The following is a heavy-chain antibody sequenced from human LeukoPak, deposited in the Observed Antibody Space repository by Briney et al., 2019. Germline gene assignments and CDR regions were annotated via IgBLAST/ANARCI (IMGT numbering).Heavy chain of an antibody. CDR3: AKDYLYYYGSGSYYKPPDY. V-gene: IGHV3-30*18. Sequence: GGCLRLSCAASGFTFSSYSMHCGRQAPGKGLERVAVISYVVSNKYSADSVKGRFTISRDNSKNTLYLQMNSLRAEDTAVYYCAKDYLYYYGSGSYYKPPDYWGQGTLVTVPS. J-gene: IGHJ4*02. CDR2: ISYVVSNK. D-gene: IGHD3-10*01. CDR1: GFTFSSYS.